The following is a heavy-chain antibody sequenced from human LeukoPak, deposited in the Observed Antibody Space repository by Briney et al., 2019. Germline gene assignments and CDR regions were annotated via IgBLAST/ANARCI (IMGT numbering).Heavy chain of an antibody. CDR1: GFTFSSFG. J-gene: IGHJ4*02. V-gene: IGHV3-23*01. D-gene: IGHD6-6*01. CDR2: ISGGGGTI. CDR3: AKGRYSSPSAYFDY. Sequence: GGSPRLSCAASGFTFSSFGMSWVRQAPGKGLEWISTISGGGGTIYYADSVRGRFAISRDNSMDTLSLQMNSLGAEDTALYYCAKGRYSSPSAYFDYWGQGALVTVSS.